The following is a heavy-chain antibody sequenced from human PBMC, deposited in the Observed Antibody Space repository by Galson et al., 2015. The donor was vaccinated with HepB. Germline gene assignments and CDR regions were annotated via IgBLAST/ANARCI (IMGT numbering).Heavy chain of an antibody. CDR1: GYTFNTYA. V-gene: IGHV7-4-1*02. CDR3: ARPPGYSSSWYGDRNWYFDL. CDR2: INTNTGNP. J-gene: IGHJ2*01. Sequence: SVKVSCKASGYTFNTYALSWVRQAPGQGLEWMGWINTNTGNPTYAQDFTGRFVFSLDTSVTTAYLQISSLKTEDTAVYYCARPPGYSSSWYGDRNWYFDLWGRGTLVTVSS. D-gene: IGHD6-13*01.